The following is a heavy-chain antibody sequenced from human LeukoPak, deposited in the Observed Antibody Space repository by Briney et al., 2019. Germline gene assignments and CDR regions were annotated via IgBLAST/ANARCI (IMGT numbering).Heavy chain of an antibody. CDR2: IWYDGSNK. CDR3: ARDQQQGRAFDY. D-gene: IGHD6-13*01. Sequence: GGSLRLSCAASGFTFSSYGMHWVRQAPGKGLEWVAVIWYDGSNKYYADSVKGRFTISRDNSKNTLYLQMNSLRAEDTAVYYCARDQQQGRAFDYWGQGTLVTVSS. CDR1: GFTFSSYG. J-gene: IGHJ4*02. V-gene: IGHV3-33*01.